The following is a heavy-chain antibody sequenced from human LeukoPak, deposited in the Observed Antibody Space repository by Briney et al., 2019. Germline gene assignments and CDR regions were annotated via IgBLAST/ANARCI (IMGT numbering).Heavy chain of an antibody. CDR1: GFTFSSYA. D-gene: IGHD3-22*01. J-gene: IGHJ3*02. CDR3: ANDYQPPKYYYDSSAPNKSAFDI. Sequence: GGSLRLSCAASGFTFSSYAMSWVRQAPGKGLEWVSAISGSGGSTYYADSVKGRFTISRDNSKNTLYLQMNSLRAEDTAVYYCANDYQPPKYYYDSSAPNKSAFDIWGQGTMVTVSS. CDR2: ISGSGGST. V-gene: IGHV3-23*01.